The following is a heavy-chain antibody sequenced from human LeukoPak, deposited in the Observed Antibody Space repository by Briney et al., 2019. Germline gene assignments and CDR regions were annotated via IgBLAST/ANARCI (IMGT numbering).Heavy chain of an antibody. CDR1: GFTFSTYA. D-gene: IGHD5-24*01. J-gene: IGHJ6*03. V-gene: IGHV3-23*01. CDR3: AKNQRGQGEYYYYMDV. CDR2: IRGSGGTT. Sequence: GGSLRLSCAASGFTFSTYAMTWVRQAPGKGLEWVSAIRGSGGTTYYADSVKGRFTISRDNSKNTLYLQMNSLRAEDAAVYYCAKNQRGQGEYYYYMDVWGKGTTVTVSS.